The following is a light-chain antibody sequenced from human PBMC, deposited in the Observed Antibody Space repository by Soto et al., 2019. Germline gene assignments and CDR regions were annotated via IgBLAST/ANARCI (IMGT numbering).Light chain of an antibody. CDR2: DTS. V-gene: IGKV3-11*01. CDR1: QNIGNK. J-gene: IGKJ5*01. Sequence: EIVMTQSPATLSVSPGGRATLSCRASQNIGNKLAWYQHKPGQAPRVLIYDTSTRAAGIPARFSGSGSETNFTLTISSLEPEDSAVYYCQQRHMWPITFGQGTRLEIK. CDR3: QQRHMWPIT.